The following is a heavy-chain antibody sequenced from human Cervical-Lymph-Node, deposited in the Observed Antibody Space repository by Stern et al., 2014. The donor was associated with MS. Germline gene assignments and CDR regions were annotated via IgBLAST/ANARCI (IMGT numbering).Heavy chain of an antibody. CDR2: IYYSGST. V-gene: IGHV4-39*01. CDR1: GGSISSSSYY. CDR3: GRQAKREEDY. J-gene: IGHJ4*02. Sequence: QLQLQESGPGLVKPSETLSLTCTVSGGSISSSSYYWGWIRQPPGKGLEWIASIYYSGSTYYSPSLKMRVSISVETSRNQLPLTLSSVTAADTAVYYCGRQAKREEDYWGQGTLVTVSS. D-gene: IGHD1-1*01.